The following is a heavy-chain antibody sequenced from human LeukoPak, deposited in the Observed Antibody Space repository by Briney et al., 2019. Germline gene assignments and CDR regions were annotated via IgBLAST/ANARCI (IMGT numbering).Heavy chain of an antibody. V-gene: IGHV3-23*01. CDR1: GFTFSSYG. CDR2: ISGSGGST. J-gene: IGHJ5*02. Sequence: GGSLRLSCAASGFTFSSYGMSWVRQAPGKGLEWVSAISGSGGSTYYADSVKGRFTISRDNSKNTLYLQMNSLRAEDTAVYYCARDPPGYWSAWFDPWGQGTLVTVSS. CDR3: ARDPPGYWSAWFDP. D-gene: IGHD2-15*01.